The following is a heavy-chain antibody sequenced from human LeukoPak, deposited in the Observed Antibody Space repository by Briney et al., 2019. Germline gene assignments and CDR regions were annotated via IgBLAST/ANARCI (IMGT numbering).Heavy chain of an antibody. CDR1: GYIFTSCY. Sequence: ASVKVSCKASGYIFTSCYMHWVRQAPGQVLEWMGIIDPSSGTTTYAQKFQGRVTMTRDTPTSTVNMELSSLRSEDTAVYYCARDLGVGYSGYLLPDYWGQGTLVTVSS. J-gene: IGHJ4*02. D-gene: IGHD3-3*01. V-gene: IGHV1-46*01. CDR2: IDPSSGTT. CDR3: ARDLGVGYSGYLLPDY.